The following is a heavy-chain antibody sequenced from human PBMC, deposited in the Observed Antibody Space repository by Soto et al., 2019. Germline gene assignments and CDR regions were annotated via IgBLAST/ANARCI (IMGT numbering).Heavy chain of an antibody. D-gene: IGHD1-1*01. CDR3: ARARGNDWYEDY. CDR2: ITPTSTFI. J-gene: IGHJ4*02. Sequence: EVQLVESGGGLVKPGGSLRLSCAASGFTFSSYSFNWVRQAPGKGLEWVSIITPTSTFISYADSVRGRFTISRDNAKNSLYLQADSLGAGDTAVYYCARARGNDWYEDYWGQGTLVTVSS. V-gene: IGHV3-21*06. CDR1: GFTFSSYS.